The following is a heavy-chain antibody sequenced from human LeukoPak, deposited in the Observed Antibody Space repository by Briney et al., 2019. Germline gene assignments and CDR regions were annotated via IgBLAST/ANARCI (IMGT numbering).Heavy chain of an antibody. J-gene: IGHJ4*02. D-gene: IGHD5-24*01. V-gene: IGHV4-39*01. CDR3: ARGDGYNYFDY. CDR2: IYYSGST. Sequence: SETLSLTCTASGGSISSSDYCWGWIRQPPGKGLEWIGNIYYSGSTYYNPSLQSRVTISVDTSKNQLSLQLSSVTAADTAVYYCARGDGYNYFDYWGQGTLVTVSS. CDR1: GGSISSSDYC.